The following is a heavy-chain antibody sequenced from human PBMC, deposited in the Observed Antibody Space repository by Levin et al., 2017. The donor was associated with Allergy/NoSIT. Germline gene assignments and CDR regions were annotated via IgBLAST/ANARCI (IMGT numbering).Heavy chain of an antibody. J-gene: IGHJ4*02. CDR2: ISGSGGST. Sequence: GGSLRLSCAASGFTFSSYAMSWVRQAPGKGLEWVSAISGSGGSTYYADSVKGRFTISRDNSKNTLYLQMNSLRAEDTAVYYCAKGHDSSGYYWVFDYWGQGTLVTVSS. CDR1: GFTFSSYA. V-gene: IGHV3-23*01. D-gene: IGHD3-22*01. CDR3: AKGHDSSGYYWVFDY.